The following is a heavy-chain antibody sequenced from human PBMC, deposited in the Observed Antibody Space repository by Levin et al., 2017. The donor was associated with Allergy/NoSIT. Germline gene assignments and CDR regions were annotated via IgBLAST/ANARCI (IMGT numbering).Heavy chain of an antibody. CDR1: GLTFSNFG. V-gene: IGHV3-33*01. Sequence: GESLKISCAASGLTFSNFGMNWVRQTPDKGLEWVALIWHDGSNKYYADSVKGRFIISRDNSRNTLFLEMDSLRAEDTAMYYCVSYSGRSPLDYWGQGTLVTVSS. D-gene: IGHD1-26*01. J-gene: IGHJ4*02. CDR3: VSYSGRSPLDY. CDR2: IWHDGSNK.